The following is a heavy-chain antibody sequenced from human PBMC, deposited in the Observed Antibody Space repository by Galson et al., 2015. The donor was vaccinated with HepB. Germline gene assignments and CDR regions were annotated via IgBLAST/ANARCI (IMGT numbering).Heavy chain of an antibody. J-gene: IGHJ1*01. CDR2: IKSKIDGGTT. V-gene: IGHV3-15*01. CDR3: TTGIAALGLQH. Sequence: SLRLSCAASGFTFSNAWMSWVRQAPGKGLEWAGRIKSKIDGGTTDTAAPVKGRFIISRDDSKNTVYLQMNSLKTEDTGVYYCTTGIAALGLQHWGQGTLVTVSS. D-gene: IGHD6-13*01. CDR1: GFTFSNAW.